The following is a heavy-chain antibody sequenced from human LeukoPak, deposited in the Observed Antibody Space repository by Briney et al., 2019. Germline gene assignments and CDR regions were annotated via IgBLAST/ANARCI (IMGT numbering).Heavy chain of an antibody. D-gene: IGHD4-17*01. V-gene: IGHV3-23*01. Sequence: SGGSLRLSCAASGFTFSSYAMSWVRQAPGKGVEGVSAISGSGGSIYYADSVKGRFSISRDNSKNTLYLQMNSLRAEDTAVYYCARVEYGDYVFDAFDIWGQGTMVTVSS. J-gene: IGHJ3*02. CDR1: GFTFSSYA. CDR3: ARVEYGDYVFDAFDI. CDR2: ISGSGGSI.